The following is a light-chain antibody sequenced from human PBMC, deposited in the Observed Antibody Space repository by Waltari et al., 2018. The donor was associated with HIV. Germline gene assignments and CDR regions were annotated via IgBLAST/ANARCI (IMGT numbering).Light chain of an antibody. CDR2: EVT. J-gene: IGLJ2*01. CDR1: SSDIGGYNY. V-gene: IGLV2-8*01. Sequence: QSALTQPPSASGSPGQSVTISCTGTSSDIGGYNYVSWYQQHPGKAPKLIIYEVTKRPSGLPKRCSGSKSGNTASLTVSGLQAEDEADYYCVSYAGSNTVIFGGGTKLTVL. CDR3: VSYAGSNTVI.